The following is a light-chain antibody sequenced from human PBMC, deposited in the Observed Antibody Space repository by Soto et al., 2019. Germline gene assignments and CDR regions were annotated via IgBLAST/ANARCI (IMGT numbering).Light chain of an antibody. CDR2: DAS. V-gene: IGKV1-5*01. CDR1: QTISSW. CDR3: QQYHTSSST. Sequence: DIQMTQSPSTLSASVGDRVTITCRASQTISSWLAWYQQKPGKAPNLLIYDASTLERGVPSRFSGTGSGTEFTLTIDRLQPDDCATDYCQQYHTSSSTVGLGTRLEIK. J-gene: IGKJ5*01.